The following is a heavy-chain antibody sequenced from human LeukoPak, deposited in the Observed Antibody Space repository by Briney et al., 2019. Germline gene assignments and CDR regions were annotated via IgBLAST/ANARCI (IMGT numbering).Heavy chain of an antibody. CDR2: ISSSGGNT. J-gene: IGHJ5*02. CDR3: ARDPNYGSTWYVNWFDP. CDR1: GFIFSNAW. V-gene: IGHV3-23*01. Sequence: GGSLRLSCAASGFIFSNAWMSWVRQAPGKGLEWISTISSSGGNTYYTNSVKGRFTISRDNSKNTLYLQMNSLKAEDTAVYSCARDPNYGSTWYVNWFDPWGQGTLVTVSS. D-gene: IGHD6-13*01.